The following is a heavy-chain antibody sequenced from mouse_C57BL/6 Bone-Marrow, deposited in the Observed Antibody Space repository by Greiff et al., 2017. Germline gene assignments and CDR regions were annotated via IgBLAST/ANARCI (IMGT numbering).Heavy chain of an antibody. CDR2: IYIGNGYT. V-gene: IGHV1-58*01. D-gene: IGHD1-1*01. Sequence: DVKLQESGAELVRPGSSVKMSCKTSGYTFTSYGINWVKQRPGQGLEWIGYIYIGNGYTEYNKKFKGKATLTSDTSSSTAYMQLSSLTSEDSAIDFCAREGITTVPWGQGTLVTVSA. CDR1: GYTFTSYG. CDR3: AREGITTVP. J-gene: IGHJ3*02.